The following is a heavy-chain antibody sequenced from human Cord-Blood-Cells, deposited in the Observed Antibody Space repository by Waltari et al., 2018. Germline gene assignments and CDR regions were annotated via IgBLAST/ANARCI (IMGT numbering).Heavy chain of an antibody. CDR3: ARTQGGSGSYSASFDY. D-gene: IGHD3-10*01. Sequence: QVQLQQWGAGLLKPSETLSLTCPVSGGSFSGYSWSWIPPPPGKGLEWIGEINHSGSTNYNPSLKSRVTISVDTSKNQFSLKLSSVTAADTAVYYCARTQGGSGSYSASFDYWGQGTLVTVSS. CDR1: GGSFSGYS. J-gene: IGHJ4*02. V-gene: IGHV4-34*01. CDR2: INHSGST.